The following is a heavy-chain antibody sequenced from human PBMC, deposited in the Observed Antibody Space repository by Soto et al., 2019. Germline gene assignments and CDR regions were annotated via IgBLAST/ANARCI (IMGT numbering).Heavy chain of an antibody. J-gene: IGHJ4*02. D-gene: IGHD3-10*01. Sequence: SVKVSCKASGFTFTSSAVQWLRQSRGQRLEWIGWIVVGSGNTNYAQKFQERVTITRDMSTSTAYMELSSLRSEDTAVYYCAARPYYYGSGSYYNPSLDYWGQGTLVTVSS. CDR1: GFTFTSSA. V-gene: IGHV1-58*01. CDR2: IVVGSGNT. CDR3: AARPYYYGSGSYYNPSLDY.